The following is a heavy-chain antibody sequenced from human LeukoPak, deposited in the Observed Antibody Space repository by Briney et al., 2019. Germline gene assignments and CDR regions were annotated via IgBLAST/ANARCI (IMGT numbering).Heavy chain of an antibody. Sequence: PSETLSLSCTVSGDSISNYYWSWIRQPAGKGLEWIGRIFVSGSSDYNPSLKSRVTISVDTSKNQFSLKLSSVTAADTAVYYCARERRSGSYYYFDYWGQGTLVTVSS. CDR2: IFVSGSS. J-gene: IGHJ4*02. CDR3: ARERRSGSYYYFDY. CDR1: GDSISNYY. V-gene: IGHV4-4*07. D-gene: IGHD1-26*01.